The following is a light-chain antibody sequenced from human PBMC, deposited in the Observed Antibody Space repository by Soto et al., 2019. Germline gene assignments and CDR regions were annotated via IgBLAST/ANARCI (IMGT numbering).Light chain of an antibody. V-gene: IGLV2-14*01. J-gene: IGLJ1*01. Sequence: QSVLAQPASVSGSPGQSITISCTGTSSDVGNYKYVSWYQQHQGNAPKLMIYEVSNRPSGVSNRFSGSKSGNTASLTISGLQAEDETDYYCFSYTSSGTYVFGTGTKVTVL. CDR1: SSDVGNYKY. CDR2: EVS. CDR3: FSYTSSGTYV.